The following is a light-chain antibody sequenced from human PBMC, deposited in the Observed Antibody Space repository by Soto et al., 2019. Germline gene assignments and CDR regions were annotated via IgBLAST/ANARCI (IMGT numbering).Light chain of an antibody. CDR1: GGDIGAYNY. J-gene: IGLJ3*02. CDR2: EVI. V-gene: IGLV2-14*01. Sequence: QSALTQPASVSGSPGQSITISCAGTGGDIGAYNYVSWYQQHPGKAPKRRIYEVIRRPSGISNLSSGSKSGNTASLTIPTLQAEDEADYYCSSYTTSSTVVFGGGTQLTVL. CDR3: SSYTTSSTVV.